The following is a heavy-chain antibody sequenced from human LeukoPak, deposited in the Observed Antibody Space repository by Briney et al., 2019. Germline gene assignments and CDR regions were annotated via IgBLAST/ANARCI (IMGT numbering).Heavy chain of an antibody. V-gene: IGHV4-30-4*01. Sequence: PPETPYPIRTVSGGSISSGDHYWSWIRQPPGKGLEWIGYIYYSGSTYYNPSLKSRVTISVDTSKNQFSLKLSSVTVADTAVYYCARATSNTFDYWGQRWLLSVSS. CDR3: ARATSNTFDY. D-gene: IGHD2/OR15-2a*01. CDR2: IYYSGST. J-gene: IGHJ4*02. CDR1: GGSISSGDHY.